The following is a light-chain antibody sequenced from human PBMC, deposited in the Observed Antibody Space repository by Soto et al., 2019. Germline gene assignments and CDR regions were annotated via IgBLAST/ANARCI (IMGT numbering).Light chain of an antibody. J-gene: IGKJ4*01. Sequence: PGERAILSCRASQSVSASYIAWYQQKPGQAPRLLIYGASSRATGIPDRFSGSGSGTDFTLTISRLEPEDFAVYYCQQYGDSPLTFGGGTKVDIK. CDR1: QSVSASY. V-gene: IGKV3-20*01. CDR2: GAS. CDR3: QQYGDSPLT.